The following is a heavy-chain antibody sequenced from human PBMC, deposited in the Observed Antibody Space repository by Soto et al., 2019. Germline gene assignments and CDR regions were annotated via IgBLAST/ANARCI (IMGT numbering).Heavy chain of an antibody. V-gene: IGHV3-21*01. CDR3: ARDGVRPSLTGENYYYGMDV. D-gene: IGHD7-27*01. Sequence: EVQLVESGGGLVKPGGSLRLSCAASGFTFSSYSMNWVRQAPGKGLEWVSSISSSSSYIYYADSVKGRFTISRDNAKNSLYLQMNSLRAEDTAVYYCARDGVRPSLTGENYYYGMDVWGQGTTVTVSS. CDR1: GFTFSSYS. J-gene: IGHJ6*02. CDR2: ISSSSSYI.